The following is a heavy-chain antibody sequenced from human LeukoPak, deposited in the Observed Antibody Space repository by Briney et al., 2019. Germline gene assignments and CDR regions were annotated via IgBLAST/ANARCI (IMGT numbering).Heavy chain of an antibody. CDR3: AKDPPSYCGGDCYLGGDY. V-gene: IGHV3-23*01. D-gene: IGHD2-21*01. CDR1: GFTFSSYA. Sequence: TGGSLRLSYAASGFTFSSYAMSWVRQAPGKGLEWVSAISGSGGSTYYADSVKGRFTISRDNSKNTLYLQMNSLRAEDTAVYYCAKDPPSYCGGDCYLGGDYWGQGTLVTVSS. CDR2: ISGSGGST. J-gene: IGHJ4*02.